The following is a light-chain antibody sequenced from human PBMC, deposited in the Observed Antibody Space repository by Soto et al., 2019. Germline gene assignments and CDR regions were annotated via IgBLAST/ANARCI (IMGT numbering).Light chain of an antibody. CDR2: DAS. CDR1: QSVSSY. V-gene: IGKV3-11*01. J-gene: IGKJ5*01. Sequence: EIVLTQSPATLSLSPEERATLSCRASQSVSSYLAWYQQKPGQAPRLLIYDASNRATGIPARFSGSGSGTDFTLTIGSLEPEDFAVYYCQQRRNWPITFGQGTRLEIK. CDR3: QQRRNWPIT.